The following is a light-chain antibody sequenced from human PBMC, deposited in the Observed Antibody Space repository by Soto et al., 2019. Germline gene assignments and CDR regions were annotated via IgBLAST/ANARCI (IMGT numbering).Light chain of an antibody. CDR3: GTWDSSLSVHV. CDR2: DNN. CDR1: SSNIGNNY. Sequence: QSVLTQPPSVSAAPGQKVTISCSGTSSNIGNNYVSWYQQLPGTVPKLLIYDNNKRPSGIPDRFSGSKSGTSATLGITGLQTGDEADYYCGTWDSSLSVHVFGTGTK. V-gene: IGLV1-51*01. J-gene: IGLJ1*01.